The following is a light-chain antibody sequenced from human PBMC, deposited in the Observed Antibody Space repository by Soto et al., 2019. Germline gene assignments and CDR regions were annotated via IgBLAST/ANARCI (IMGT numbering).Light chain of an antibody. Sequence: QSVLTQPPSASGTPGQGVTISCSGSSANIGSNGVNWFQQLPGTTPKLLIYNNDQRPSGVPHRFSGSKSGTSASMAMSGLQSEDEAHYYCAAWDDSLNGLLFGGGTQLTVL. V-gene: IGLV1-44*01. J-gene: IGLJ2*01. CDR1: SANIGSNG. CDR3: AAWDDSLNGLL. CDR2: NND.